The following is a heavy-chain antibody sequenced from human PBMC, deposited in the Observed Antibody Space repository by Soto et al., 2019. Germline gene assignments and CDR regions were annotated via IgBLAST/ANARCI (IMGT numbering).Heavy chain of an antibody. V-gene: IGHV4-34*01. D-gene: IGHD1-26*01. CDR2: INHSGRT. CDR3: ASFFFKEEDGIRALCTVSAFLLNRSSDL. Sequence: KGLEWIGEINHSGRTNYNPSLKSRVTISVDTSKNQFSLKLSSVTAADTAVYYCASFFFKEEDGIRALCTVSAFLLNRSSDL. J-gene: IGHJ2*01.